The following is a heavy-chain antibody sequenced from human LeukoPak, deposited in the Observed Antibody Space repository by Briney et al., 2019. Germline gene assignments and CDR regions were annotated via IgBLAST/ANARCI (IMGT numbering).Heavy chain of an antibody. CDR2: IYHSGST. V-gene: IGHV4-30-4*01. CDR3: ARGVRGRKWYYFDP. Sequence: SETLSLTRCLSGDSITNGEYYWTWIRRSPGEGLEWLGYIYHSGSTLYNPSLETRLFLSVDTSKNQFSLTLTSVTAADSAVFYCARGVRGRKWYYFDPWGRGTLVTVSS. J-gene: IGHJ4*02. CDR1: GDSITNGEYY. D-gene: IGHD2-15*01.